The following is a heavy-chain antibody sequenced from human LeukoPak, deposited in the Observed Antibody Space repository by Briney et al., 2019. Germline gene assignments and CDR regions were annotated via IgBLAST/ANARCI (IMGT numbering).Heavy chain of an antibody. CDR3: ARVWYSSSWYWFDP. J-gene: IGHJ5*02. Sequence: ASVTVSCKASGYTFTSYGIIWVRQAPGQGIEWIGWISAYKGNTNYAQKLQGRVTMTTDTSTSTAYMELRSLRSDDTAVYYCARVWYSSSWYWFDPWGQGTLVTVSS. D-gene: IGHD6-13*01. CDR1: GYTFTSYG. V-gene: IGHV1-18*01. CDR2: ISAYKGNT.